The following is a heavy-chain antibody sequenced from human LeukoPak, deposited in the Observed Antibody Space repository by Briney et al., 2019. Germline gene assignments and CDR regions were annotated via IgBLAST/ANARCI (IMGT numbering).Heavy chain of an antibody. Sequence: GASVKVSCKASGGTFSRNDISWVRQAPGQGLEWMGGIMPLFGTAKNAHKFQGRVTITADKSTSTAYMELSSLRSEDTAVYYCASGRTDIVVVPATLRNYYFDYWGQGTLVTVSS. V-gene: IGHV1-69*06. D-gene: IGHD2-2*01. CDR1: GGTFSRND. CDR3: ASGRTDIVVVPATLRNYYFDY. J-gene: IGHJ4*02. CDR2: IMPLFGTA.